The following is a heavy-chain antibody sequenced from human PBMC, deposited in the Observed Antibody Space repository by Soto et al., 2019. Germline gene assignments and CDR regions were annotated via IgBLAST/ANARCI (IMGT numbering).Heavy chain of an antibody. CDR2: IYYSGST. J-gene: IGHJ6*02. D-gene: IGHD4-17*01. CDR3: ARPVTTHSIDYYYVRDL. Sequence: TLSLTCTVSGGSISSGGYYWSWIRQHPGKGLEWIGYIYYSGSTYYNPSLKSRVTISVDTSKNQFSLKLSSVTAADTAVYYCARPVTTHSIDYYYVRDLCGQGTTVTVS. V-gene: IGHV4-31*03. CDR1: GGSISSGGYY.